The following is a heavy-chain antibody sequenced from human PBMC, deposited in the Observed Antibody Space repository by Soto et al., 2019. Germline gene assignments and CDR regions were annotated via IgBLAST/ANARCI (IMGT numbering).Heavy chain of an antibody. J-gene: IGHJ4*02. CDR2: IYYSGST. CDR3: ARGRSYYYDSSGYYPFDY. Sequence: PSETLSLTCTVSGGSISSGDYYWSWIRQPPGKGLEWIGYIYYSGSTYYNPSLKSRVTISVDTSKNQFSLKLSSVTAADTAVYYCARGRSYYYDSSGYYPFDYWGQGTLVTVSS. V-gene: IGHV4-30-4*01. CDR1: GGSISSGDYY. D-gene: IGHD3-22*01.